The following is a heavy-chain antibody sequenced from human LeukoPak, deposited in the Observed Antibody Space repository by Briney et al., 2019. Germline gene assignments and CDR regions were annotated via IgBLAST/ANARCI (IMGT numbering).Heavy chain of an antibody. CDR1: GFTFSGSV. J-gene: IGHJ4*01. D-gene: IGHD1-26*01. CDR3: AMGVGTTTGLVY. V-gene: IGHV3-73*01. Sequence: PGGSLGLSCAASGFTFSGSVMHGLRQASGKGLEWVGRITSKPNSYATVYAASVKGRFTISRHNSKNTLFLQLNSLRAEDTAVYYCAMGVGTTTGLVYWGQGTLVTVSS. CDR2: ITSKPNSYAT.